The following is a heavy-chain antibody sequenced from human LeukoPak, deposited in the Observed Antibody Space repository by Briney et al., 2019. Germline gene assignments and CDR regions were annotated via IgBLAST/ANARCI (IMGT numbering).Heavy chain of an antibody. J-gene: IGHJ5*02. CDR2: IYYSGST. CDR3: ARDSQSDSSSWYVDWFDP. V-gene: IGHV4-59*12. CDR1: GGSISSYY. D-gene: IGHD6-13*01. Sequence: SETLSLTCTVSGGSISSYYWSWIRQPPGKGLEWIGYIYYSGSTNYNPSLKSRVTISVGTSKNQFSLKLSSVTAADTAVYYCARDSQSDSSSWYVDWFDPWGQGTLVTVSS.